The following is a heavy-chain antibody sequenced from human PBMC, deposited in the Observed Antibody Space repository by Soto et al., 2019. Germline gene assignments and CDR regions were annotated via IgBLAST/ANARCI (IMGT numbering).Heavy chain of an antibody. D-gene: IGHD6-13*01. CDR3: ARDWAVEIAAAGY. CDR2: IWYDGSNK. J-gene: IGHJ4*02. CDR1: GFTFSSYG. V-gene: IGHV3-33*01. Sequence: PGGSLRLSCAASGFTFSSYGMHWVRQAPGKGLEWVAVIWYDGSNKYYADSVKGRFTISRDNSKNTLYLQMNSLRAEDTAVYYCARDWAVEIAAAGYWGQGTLVTVSS.